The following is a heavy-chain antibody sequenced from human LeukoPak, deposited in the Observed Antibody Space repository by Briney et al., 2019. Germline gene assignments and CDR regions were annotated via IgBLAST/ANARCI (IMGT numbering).Heavy chain of an antibody. Sequence: GGSLRLSCAASGFTVSSNYMSWVRQAPGKGLEWVSVIYSGGSTYYADSVKGRFTISRDNSKNTLYLQMNSLRAEDTAVYYCARESGDYYDSSGYRDSWGQGTLVTVSS. CDR1: GFTVSSNY. D-gene: IGHD3-22*01. V-gene: IGHV3-66*01. J-gene: IGHJ4*02. CDR2: IYSGGST. CDR3: ARESGDYYDSSGYRDS.